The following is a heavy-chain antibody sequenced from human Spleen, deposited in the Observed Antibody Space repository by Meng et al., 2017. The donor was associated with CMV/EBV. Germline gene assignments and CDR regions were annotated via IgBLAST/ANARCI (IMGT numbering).Heavy chain of an antibody. Sequence: GESLKISCAASGFTFSSYSMNWVRQAPGKGLEWVSSISSSSSYIYYADSVKGRFTISRDNAKNSLYLQMDSLRAEDTAVYYCARSPGAQLADYWGQGTLVTSPQ. V-gene: IGHV3-21*01. CDR2: ISSSSSYI. J-gene: IGHJ4*02. D-gene: IGHD6-13*01. CDR1: GFTFSSYS. CDR3: ARSPGAQLADY.